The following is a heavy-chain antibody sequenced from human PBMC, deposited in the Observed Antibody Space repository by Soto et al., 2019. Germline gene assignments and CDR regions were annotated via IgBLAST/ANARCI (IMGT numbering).Heavy chain of an antibody. CDR3: ATVHNTSRSFDY. J-gene: IGHJ4*02. CDR2: TGATGRTT. V-gene: IGHV3-23*01. D-gene: IGHD1-20*01. CDR1: GFTFNIYA. Sequence: GSLRLSCAASGFTFNIYAMTWVRQAPGKGLEWVSTTGATGRTTYYADSVKGRFTVSRDNSKNTLDLQMSNLRAEDTAVYYCATVHNTSRSFDYWGQGTLVTVSS.